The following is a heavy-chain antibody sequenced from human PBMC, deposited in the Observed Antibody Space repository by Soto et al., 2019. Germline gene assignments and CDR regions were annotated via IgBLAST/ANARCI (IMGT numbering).Heavy chain of an antibody. D-gene: IGHD3-3*01. V-gene: IGHV1-69*13. Sequence: ASVKVSCKASGGTFSSYAISWVRQAPGQGLEWMGGIIPIFGTANYAQKFQGRVTITADESTSTAYMELSSLRSEDTAVYYCARLRFVPWGSSYYYGMDVWGQGTTVTVSS. J-gene: IGHJ6*02. CDR1: GGTFSSYA. CDR3: ARLRFVPWGSSYYYGMDV. CDR2: IIPIFGTA.